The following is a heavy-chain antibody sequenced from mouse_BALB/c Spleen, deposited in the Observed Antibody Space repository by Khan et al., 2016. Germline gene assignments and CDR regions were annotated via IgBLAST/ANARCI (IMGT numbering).Heavy chain of an antibody. CDR1: GFNIKDTY. V-gene: IGHV14-3*02. Sequence: VQLQQSGAELVKPGASVKLSCTASGFNIKDTYMHWVKQRPEQGLEWIGRIDPANGNTKYDPKFQGKAPLTAAPSSNTAYLQISSLTSADTDGCDCARSHYDYDVGFAYWGQGTLVTVSA. CDR2: IDPANGNT. D-gene: IGHD2-4*01. CDR3: ARSHYDYDVGFAY. J-gene: IGHJ3*01.